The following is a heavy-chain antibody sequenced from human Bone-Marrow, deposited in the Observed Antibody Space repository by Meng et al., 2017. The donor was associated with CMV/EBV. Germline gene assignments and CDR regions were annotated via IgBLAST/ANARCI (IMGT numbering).Heavy chain of an antibody. CDR1: GFTFSDYY. V-gene: IGHV3-7*03. Sequence: RLSCATSGFTFSDYYMSWIRQALGRGLEWVANIKTDGSETSYVVSVQGRFTISRDNARKSLYLQMNSLRGEDTAVYYCVRKGRDFDFWGQGTLVTVSS. CDR3: VRKGRDFDF. J-gene: IGHJ4*02. CDR2: IKTDGSET.